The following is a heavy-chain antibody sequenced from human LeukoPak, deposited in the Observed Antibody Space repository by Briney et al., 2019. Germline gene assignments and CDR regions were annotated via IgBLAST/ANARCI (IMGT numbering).Heavy chain of an antibody. J-gene: IGHJ4*02. CDR3: AKHYDSSGYYYVN. D-gene: IGHD3-22*01. V-gene: IGHV3-30*04. CDR1: GFTFSSYA. Sequence: GGSLRLSCAASGFTFSSYAMHWVRQAPGKGLEWVAVISYDGSNKYYADSVMGRFTISRDNSKNTLYLQMNSLRAEDTAVYYCAKHYDSSGYYYVNWGQGTLVTVSS. CDR2: ISYDGSNK.